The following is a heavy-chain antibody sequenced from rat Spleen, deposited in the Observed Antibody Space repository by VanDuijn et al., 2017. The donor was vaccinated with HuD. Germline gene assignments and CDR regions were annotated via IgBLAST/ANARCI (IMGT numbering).Heavy chain of an antibody. Sequence: EVQLVESGGGLVQPGRSLKLSCAASGFTFSDYNMAWVRQAPKKGLEWVATISTGGDDTYNRDSVKGRFTISRDDAKNTQYLQMDSLRSEDTAIYYCTRQRGDGSYHGGLDYWGQGVMVTVSS. CDR2: ISTGGDDT. CDR1: GFTFSDYN. CDR3: TRQRGDGSYHGGLDY. V-gene: IGHV5S13*01. D-gene: IGHD1-12*01. J-gene: IGHJ2*01.